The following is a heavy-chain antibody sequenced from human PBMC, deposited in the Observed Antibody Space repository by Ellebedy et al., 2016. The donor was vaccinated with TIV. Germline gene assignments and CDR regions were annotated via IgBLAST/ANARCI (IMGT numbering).Heavy chain of an antibody. Sequence: MPSETLSLTCTVSGGSISNSDYYWNWIRQPPGKGLEWIGSIYYSGSAYYNPSLKSRVTVSVDTSKNQFSLNLSSVTAADTVVYYCARDPALPRGRFDTWGQGTLVTVSS. CDR2: IYYSGSA. V-gene: IGHV4-39*07. CDR3: ARDPALPRGRFDT. CDR1: GGSISNSDYY. J-gene: IGHJ5*02.